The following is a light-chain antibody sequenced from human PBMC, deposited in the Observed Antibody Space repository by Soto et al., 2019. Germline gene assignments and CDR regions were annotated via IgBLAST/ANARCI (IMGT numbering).Light chain of an antibody. CDR2: LGS. V-gene: IGKV2-28*01. J-gene: IGKJ4*01. CDR1: QSLLHSNGYNY. Sequence: DIVMTQSPLSLPVTPGEPASISCTSSQSLLHSNGYNYLDWYLQKPGQSPQLLIYLGSNRASGVPDRFSGGGSGTDFTLTISRVEAEDVGVYYCMQSLQNPVTFGGGTKVEIK. CDR3: MQSLQNPVT.